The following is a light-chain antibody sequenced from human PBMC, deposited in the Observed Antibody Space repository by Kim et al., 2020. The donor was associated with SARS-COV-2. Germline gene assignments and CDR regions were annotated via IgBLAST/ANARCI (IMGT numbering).Light chain of an antibody. J-gene: IGLJ1*01. V-gene: IGLV2-14*01. CDR3: SSYTSSSTFV. CDR2: DVS. Sequence: LTQPASVSGSPGQSITISCTGTSSDVGGYNYVSWYQQHPGKAPKLMIYDVSKRPSGVSNRFSGSKSGNTASLTISGLQAEDEADYYCSSYTSSSTFVFGTGTKVT. CDR1: SSDVGGYNY.